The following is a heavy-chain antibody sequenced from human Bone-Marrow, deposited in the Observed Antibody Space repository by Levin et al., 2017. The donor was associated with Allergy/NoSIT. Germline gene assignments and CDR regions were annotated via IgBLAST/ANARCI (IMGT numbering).Heavy chain of an antibody. Sequence: GGSLRLSCTASGFTFRTYGMHWVRQAAGKGLEWVAHIDRSGTTIYYEDSVKGRLTVSRDNAKNSLFLQMNDLRDADTATYYCARGEFGFDSWGQGTLVTVSS. J-gene: IGHJ4*02. CDR1: GFTFRTYG. CDR3: ARGEFGFDS. CDR2: IDRSGTTI. V-gene: IGHV3-48*03. D-gene: IGHD3-16*01.